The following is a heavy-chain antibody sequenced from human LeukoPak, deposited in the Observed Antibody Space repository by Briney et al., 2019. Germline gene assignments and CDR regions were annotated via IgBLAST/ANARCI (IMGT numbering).Heavy chain of an antibody. CDR1: GGSISSYD. CDR3: ARTYDSDGYFHF. V-gene: IGHV4-59*01. CDR2: IYYGGST. J-gene: IGHJ4*02. D-gene: IGHD3-22*01. Sequence: SETLSLTCTVSGGSISSYDWSWIRQPPGKGLEWVGYIYYGGSTNYNPSLKSRVTISVDTSKNQFSLKLSSVTAADTAVYYCARTYDSDGYFHFWGQGTLVTVSS.